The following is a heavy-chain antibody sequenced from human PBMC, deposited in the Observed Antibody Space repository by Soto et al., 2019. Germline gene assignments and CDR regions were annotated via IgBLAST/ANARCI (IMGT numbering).Heavy chain of an antibody. CDR3: AHNPPQDSGAFDI. V-gene: IGHV2-5*02. J-gene: IGHJ3*02. CDR1: GFSLRTTGGG. D-gene: IGHD6-19*01. Sequence: QITLKESGPTLVKPTQALTLTCTFSGFSLRTTGGGVGWIRQPPGKALEWLALLYWDDDNRYNPSLKSRLTLTKETSKSQVVLTLTNVDPADTATYYCAHNPPQDSGAFDIWGQGTMVTVSS. CDR2: LYWDDDN.